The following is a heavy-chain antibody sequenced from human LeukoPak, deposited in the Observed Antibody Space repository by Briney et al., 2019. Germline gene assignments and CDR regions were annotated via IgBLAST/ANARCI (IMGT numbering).Heavy chain of an antibody. CDR2: IYTSGST. Sequence: PSETLSPTCTVSGGPISSYYWSWIRQPAGKGLEWIGRIYTSGSTHYNPSLKSRVTMSVDTSKNLFSLKLSSLTAADTAVYYCARDLRGVTVTTMGGWFDPWGQGTLVTVSS. CDR1: GGPISSYY. CDR3: ARDLRGVTVTTMGGWFDP. J-gene: IGHJ5*02. D-gene: IGHD4-17*01. V-gene: IGHV4-4*07.